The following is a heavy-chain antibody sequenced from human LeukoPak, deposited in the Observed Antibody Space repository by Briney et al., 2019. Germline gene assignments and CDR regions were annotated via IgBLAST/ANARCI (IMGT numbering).Heavy chain of an antibody. CDR2: IWYDGGNK. V-gene: IGHV3-33*01. D-gene: IGHD6-13*01. J-gene: IGHJ6*02. CDR1: GFTFSSYG. Sequence: SGGSLRLSCAASGFTFSSYGMHWVRQAPGKGLEWVALIWYDGGNKYYADSVKGRFTISRDNSQNTLYLQMNSLRVEDTAVYYCARAGTSWYPPANYGMDVWGQGTTVTVSS. CDR3: ARAGTSWYPPANYGMDV.